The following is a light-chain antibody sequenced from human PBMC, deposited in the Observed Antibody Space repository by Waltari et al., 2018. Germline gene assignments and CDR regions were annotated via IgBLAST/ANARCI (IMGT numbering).Light chain of an antibody. V-gene: IGKV3-20*01. CDR1: PSVPSNF. CDR3: QQSGDSLWT. CDR2: GAS. J-gene: IGKJ1*01. Sequence: IVLTQSPATLSLSPGDRATLSFWASPSVPSNFLAWYQHIPGQAPRLLIYGASSRASDIPDRFSGSGSGTGFTLTISGLGPEDSAMYYCQQSGDSLWTFGQGTKVEIK.